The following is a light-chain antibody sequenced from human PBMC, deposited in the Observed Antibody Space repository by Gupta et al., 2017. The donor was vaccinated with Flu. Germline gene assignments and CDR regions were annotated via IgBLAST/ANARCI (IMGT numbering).Light chain of an antibody. J-gene: IGLJ2*01. V-gene: IGLV3-25*02. CDR3: QSGHSSGFVV. Sequence: SYALTQSPSVSVSPGQTARITCSGDALAKQYAYLYRQKPGHAPVLVIYEDSGRPTGIPERFSGSSSGTTVTLTISGDQAEDEDDYYCQSGHSSGFVVFGGGTKVTVL. CDR1: ALAKQY. CDR2: EDS.